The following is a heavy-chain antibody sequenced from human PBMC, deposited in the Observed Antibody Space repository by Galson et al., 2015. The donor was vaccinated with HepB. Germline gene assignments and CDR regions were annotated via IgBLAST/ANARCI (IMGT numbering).Heavy chain of an antibody. CDR1: GFTFSSYA. CDR3: ASQNGDYVNAFDI. D-gene: IGHD4-17*01. CDR2: ISSNGGST. Sequence: SLRLSCAASGFTFSSYAMHWVRQAPGKGLEYVSAISSNGGSTYYANSVKGRFTISRDNSKNTLYLQMGSLRAEDVAVYYCASQNGDYVNAFDIWGQGTMVTVSS. J-gene: IGHJ3*02. V-gene: IGHV3-64*01.